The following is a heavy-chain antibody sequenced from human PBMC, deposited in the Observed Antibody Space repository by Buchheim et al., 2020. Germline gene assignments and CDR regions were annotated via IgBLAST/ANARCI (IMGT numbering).Heavy chain of an antibody. J-gene: IGHJ4*02. CDR3: ASSREYIGTSTWTYRFDY. CDR2: INHSGST. CDR1: GGSFSGHY. Sequence: QVQIQQWGAGLLKPSETLSLTCAVYGGSFSGHYWSWIRQSPGEGLEWIGEINHSGSTNYNPSLKSRVTVSLDTTKNQFSLRLTSVTAADTAVYYCASSREYIGTSTWTYRFDYWGQGTL. D-gene: IGHD3/OR15-3a*01. V-gene: IGHV4-34*01.